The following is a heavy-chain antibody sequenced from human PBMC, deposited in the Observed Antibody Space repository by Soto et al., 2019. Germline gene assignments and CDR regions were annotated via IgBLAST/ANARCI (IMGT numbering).Heavy chain of an antibody. CDR1: GFTFSSYA. Sequence: QVQLVESGGGVVQPGRSLRLSCAASGFTFSSYAMHWVRQAPGKGLEWVAVISYDGSNKYYADSVKGRFTISRDNSKNTLYLQMNSLRAEDTAVYYCARDLFTRLGWFDPWSQGTLVTVSS. V-gene: IGHV3-30-3*01. CDR3: ARDLFTRLGWFDP. CDR2: ISYDGSNK. D-gene: IGHD3-16*01. J-gene: IGHJ5*02.